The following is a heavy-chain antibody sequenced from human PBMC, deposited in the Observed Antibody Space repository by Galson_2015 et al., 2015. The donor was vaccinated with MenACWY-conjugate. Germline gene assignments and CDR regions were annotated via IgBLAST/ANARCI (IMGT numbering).Heavy chain of an antibody. J-gene: IGHJ4*02. Sequence: SLRLSCAASEFTFNSHWMSWVRQAPGKGLEWVADIKKDGSEKYYVDSAKGRFTISRDNSKNSLYLQMNSLRAEDTAVYYCARDRGFLDYWGQGTLVTVSS. CDR3: ARDRGFLDY. D-gene: IGHD3-10*01. V-gene: IGHV3-7*03. CDR1: EFTFNSHW. CDR2: IKKDGSEK.